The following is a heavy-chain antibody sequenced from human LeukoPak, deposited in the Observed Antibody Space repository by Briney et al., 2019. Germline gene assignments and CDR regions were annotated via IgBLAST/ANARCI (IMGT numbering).Heavy chain of an antibody. CDR3: ARGWGGNIDQ. V-gene: IGHV6-1*01. Sequence: SQTLSLTGANSGDSVSSNSAAWNWIRQSPSRGLEWLGRTYYRSKWYTYYAVSVKGRITINSDTSKNQFSLQLNSVTPEDTAVYYCARGWGGNIDQWGQGTLVTVSS. J-gene: IGHJ5*02. CDR2: TYYRSKWYT. D-gene: IGHD3-16*01. CDR1: GDSVSSNSAA.